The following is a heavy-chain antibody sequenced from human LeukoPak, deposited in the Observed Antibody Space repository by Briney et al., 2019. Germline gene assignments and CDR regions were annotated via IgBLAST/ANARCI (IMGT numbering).Heavy chain of an antibody. J-gene: IGHJ4*02. CDR1: GFTFDDYA. V-gene: IGHV3-9*01. CDR2: ISWNSGSI. Sequence: GRSLRLSCAASGFTFDDYAMHWVRQAPGKGLEWVSGISWNSGSIGYADSVKGRFTISRDNAKNSLYLQMNSLRAEDTALYYCAKAHHTATFDYWGQGTLVTVSS. CDR3: AKAHHTATFDY. D-gene: IGHD5-18*01.